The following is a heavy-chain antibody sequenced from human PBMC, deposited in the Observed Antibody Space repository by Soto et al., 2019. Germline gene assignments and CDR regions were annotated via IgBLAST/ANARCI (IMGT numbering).Heavy chain of an antibody. CDR1: GDSINNSPYY. V-gene: IGHV4-31*03. D-gene: IGHD4-17*01. CDR2: VYHSGST. J-gene: IGHJ5*02. CDR3: ARGVRPLTTVTYNWFDP. Sequence: QVQLQESGPGLVKPSQTLSLTCTVSGDSINNSPYYWSWIRQRPGKGLEWLGYVYHSGSTSYNPSLNSRVSMSVDTSENQFSLKLTSVTAADTAVYFCARGVRPLTTVTYNWFDPWGQGTLVTVSS.